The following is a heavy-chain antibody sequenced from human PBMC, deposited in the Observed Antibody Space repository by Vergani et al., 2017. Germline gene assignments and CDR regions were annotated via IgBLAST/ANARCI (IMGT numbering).Heavy chain of an antibody. D-gene: IGHD1-7*01. J-gene: IGHJ4*02. V-gene: IGHV3-23*01. CDR2: LTGGGGST. CDR3: VKDAGNYENFFDS. CDR1: GFTFSTYA. Sequence: EVPLLESGGSLKQPGGSVRLSCAASGFTFSTYAMHWVRQAPGKGLEWVSALTGGGGSTDYADSFKGRFIISRDNSRDTLYLQMNSLRPEDTATYYCVKDAGNYENFFDSWGQGTLVTISS.